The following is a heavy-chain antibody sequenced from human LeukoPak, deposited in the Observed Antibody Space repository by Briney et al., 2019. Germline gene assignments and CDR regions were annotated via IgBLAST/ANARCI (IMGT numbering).Heavy chain of an antibody. V-gene: IGHV4-59*11. D-gene: IGHD1-7*01. CDR3: ARGNYVDWFDP. J-gene: IGHJ5*02. Sequence: PSETLSLTCTVSGGSFSNHYWSWIRQPPGKGLERIGYIYHTGSTNYNPSLKSRVTISVDTSKNQFSLKLSSVTAADTAVYYCARGNYVDWFDPWGQGTQITVSS. CDR2: IYHTGST. CDR1: GGSFSNHY.